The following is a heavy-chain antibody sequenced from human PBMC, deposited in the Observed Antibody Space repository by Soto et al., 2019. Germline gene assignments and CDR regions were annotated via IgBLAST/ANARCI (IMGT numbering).Heavy chain of an antibody. V-gene: IGHV2-5*02. Sequence: GSGPTLVNPTQTLTLTCTFSGFSLGSSGVAVDWIRQPPGKALEWLARIYWDNDKRYSPSLESRLTITKDTPKNQVVLTMTNMDPVDTGTYFCGHALGYCTNINCFRRGMYLAHWGQGSLVTVSS. D-gene: IGHD2-8*01. CDR3: GHALGYCTNINCFRRGMYLAH. CDR1: GFSLGSSGVA. CDR2: IYWDNDK. J-gene: IGHJ4*02.